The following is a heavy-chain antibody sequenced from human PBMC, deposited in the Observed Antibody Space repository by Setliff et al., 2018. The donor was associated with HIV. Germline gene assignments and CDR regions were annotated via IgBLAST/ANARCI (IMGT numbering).Heavy chain of an antibody. Sequence: GASVKVSCKTSGYTFTGYFMHWVRQAPRQGLEWMGWINPNSGHTNYALKFLGSVTMTIDLSITTAYMQLTSLKSDDTALYYCARGGGYCTNGLCLHRWFDPWGPGTLVTVSS. CDR1: GYTFTGYF. V-gene: IGHV1-2*02. D-gene: IGHD2-8*01. J-gene: IGHJ5*02. CDR3: ARGGGYCTNGLCLHRWFDP. CDR2: INPNSGHT.